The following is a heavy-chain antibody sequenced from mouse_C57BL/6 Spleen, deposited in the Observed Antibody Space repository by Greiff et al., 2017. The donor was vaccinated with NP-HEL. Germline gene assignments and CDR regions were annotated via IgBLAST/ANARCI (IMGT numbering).Heavy chain of an antibody. CDR3: ARRGEDGNYGSYWYFDV. CDR1: VYTFTDYY. J-gene: IGHJ1*03. D-gene: IGHD2-1*01. CDR2: INPNNGGT. V-gene: IGHV1-26*01. Sequence: VQLQQSGPELVKPGASVKISCKASVYTFTDYYMNWVKQSHGKSLEWIGDINPNNGGTSYNQKFKGKATLTVDKSSSTAYMELRSLTSEDSAVYYCARRGEDGNYGSYWYFDVWGTGTTVTVSS.